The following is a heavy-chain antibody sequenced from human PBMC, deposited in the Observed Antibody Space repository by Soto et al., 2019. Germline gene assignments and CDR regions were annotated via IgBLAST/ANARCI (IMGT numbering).Heavy chain of an antibody. CDR3: ARVPQLFGYFYYYMDV. CDR2: ISAYNGDT. D-gene: IGHD6-6*01. CDR1: GYTFTNYG. V-gene: IGHV1-18*01. Sequence: QVQLLQSGAEVKKPGASVKVSCKASGYTFTNYGITWVRQAPGQGLEWMGWISAYNGDTHYTQRLQGRVTMTTATSTSTAYMELRGLRADDTAVYYCARVPQLFGYFYYYMDVWDKGTTGTVSS. J-gene: IGHJ6*03.